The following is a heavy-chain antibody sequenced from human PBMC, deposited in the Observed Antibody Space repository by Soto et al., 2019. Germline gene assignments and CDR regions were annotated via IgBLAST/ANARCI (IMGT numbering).Heavy chain of an antibody. D-gene: IGHD3-10*01. Sequence: GGSLRLSCAASGFTFSSYGMHWVRQAPGKGLEWVAVIWYDGSNKYYADSVKGRFTISRDNSKNTLYLQMNSLRAEDTAVYYCARDYYGSGNMGDYWGQGTLVTVSS. V-gene: IGHV3-33*01. J-gene: IGHJ4*02. CDR3: ARDYYGSGNMGDY. CDR1: GFTFSSYG. CDR2: IWYDGSNK.